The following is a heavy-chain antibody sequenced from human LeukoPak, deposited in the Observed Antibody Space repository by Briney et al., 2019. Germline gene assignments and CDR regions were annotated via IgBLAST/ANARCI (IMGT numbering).Heavy chain of an antibody. CDR3: ARDYCSSTRRGCFFDF. Sequence: ASVKVSCKASAYTFTGYYMHWLRQAPGQGLEWMGWINPNSGGTNYEQKFQGRDTMTRDTSISTAYMELSSLRTDDTAVYYCARDYCSSTRRGCFFDFWGQGTLVTVSS. D-gene: IGHD2-2*01. J-gene: IGHJ4*02. CDR1: AYTFTGYY. V-gene: IGHV1-2*02. CDR2: INPNSGGT.